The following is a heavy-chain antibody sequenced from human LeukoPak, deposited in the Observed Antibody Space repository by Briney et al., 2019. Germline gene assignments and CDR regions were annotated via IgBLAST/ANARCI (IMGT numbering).Heavy chain of an antibody. V-gene: IGHV3-30*03. Sequence: GGSLRLSCAASGFSFSSYGMHWVRQAPGKGLEWVAVISYDGSNEYFADSVKGRFTVSRDNSKNTLYLQMNSLRPEDTAVYYCARDRNMTTVDYYFDYWGQGTLVTVSS. CDR3: ARDRNMTTVDYYFDY. D-gene: IGHD4-23*01. CDR1: GFSFSSYG. J-gene: IGHJ4*02. CDR2: ISYDGSNE.